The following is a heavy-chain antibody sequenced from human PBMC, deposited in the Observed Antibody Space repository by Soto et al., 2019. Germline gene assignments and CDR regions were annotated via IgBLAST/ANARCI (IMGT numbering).Heavy chain of an antibody. J-gene: IGHJ6*02. CDR3: ARTGTTRDYYYYGMDV. V-gene: IGHV1-69*06. CDR2: IIPIFGTA. D-gene: IGHD1-1*01. CDR1: GGTFSSYA. Sequence: SVKVSCKASGGTFSSYAISWVRHAPGQGLEWMGGIIPIFGTANYAQKFQGRVTITADKSTSTAYMELSSLGSEDTAVYYCARTGTTRDYYYYGMDVWGQGTTVTVYS.